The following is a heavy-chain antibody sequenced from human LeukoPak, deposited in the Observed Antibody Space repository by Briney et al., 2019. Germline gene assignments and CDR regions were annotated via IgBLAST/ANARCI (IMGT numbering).Heavy chain of an antibody. J-gene: IGHJ4*02. CDR1: GGSISSSSYY. CDR3: ARDGRFPPEVLPRYFDY. Sequence: SETLSLTCTVSGGSISSSSYYWGWIRQPPGKGLEWIGDIYYSGSTYYNPSLKSRVTISVDTSKNQFSLKLSSVTAADTAVYYCARDGRFPPEVLPRYFDYWGQGTLVTVSS. D-gene: IGHD1-26*01. V-gene: IGHV4-39*07. CDR2: IYYSGST.